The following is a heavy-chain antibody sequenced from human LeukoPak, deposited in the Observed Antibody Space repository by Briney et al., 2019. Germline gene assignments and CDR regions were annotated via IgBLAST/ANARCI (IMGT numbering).Heavy chain of an antibody. D-gene: IGHD2-21*01. CDR1: GFTFSSYS. J-gene: IGHJ3*01. V-gene: IGHV3-21*01. CDR3: ARGGRLAAYGGN. CDR2: ISSSSSYI. Sequence: PGGSLRLSCAASGFTFSSYSMNWVRQAPGKGLEWVSSISSSSSYIYYADSVKGRFTISRDNAKNSLYLQMNSLRAEDTAVYYCARGGRLAAYGGNWGQGTMVTVSS.